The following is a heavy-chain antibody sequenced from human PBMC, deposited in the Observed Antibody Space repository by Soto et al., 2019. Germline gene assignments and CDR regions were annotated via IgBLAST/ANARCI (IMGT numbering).Heavy chain of an antibody. D-gene: IGHD1-26*01. Sequence: QVQLVRSGAELKKPGSSVRVSCKASGGTFNNYAVHWVRQAPGQGLEWMGGIIPKFSTSSSAQKFQGRVTMNVDSSTNTAYMELISLRSEDTALYYCARGGIGSQSYAFDIWGQGTAVTVSS. CDR3: ARGGIGSQSYAFDI. V-gene: IGHV1-69*06. CDR1: GGTFNNYA. J-gene: IGHJ3*02. CDR2: IIPKFSTS.